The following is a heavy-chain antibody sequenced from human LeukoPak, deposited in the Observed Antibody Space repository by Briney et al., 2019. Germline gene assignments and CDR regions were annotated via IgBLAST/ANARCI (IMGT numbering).Heavy chain of an antibody. CDR1: GITLSNYV. CDR3: AKRGVVIRVILVGFHKEAYYFDS. CDR2: ISGSGGGT. D-gene: IGHD3-22*01. Sequence: GGSLRLSCAVAGITLSNYVMSWVRQAPGKGLEWVAGISGSGGGTNYADSVKGRFTISRDNPRNTLYLQMNSLRAEDTAVYFCAKRGVVIRVILVGFHKEAYYFDSWGQGALVTVSS. J-gene: IGHJ4*02. V-gene: IGHV3-23*01.